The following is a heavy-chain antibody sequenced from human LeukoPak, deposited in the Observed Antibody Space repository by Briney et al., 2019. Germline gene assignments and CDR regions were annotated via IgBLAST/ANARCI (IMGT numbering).Heavy chain of an antibody. CDR3: ARVEDDAFDI. CDR1: GGSFSGYY. V-gene: IGHV4-34*01. Sequence: SETLSLTCAVYGGSFSGYYWSWIRQPPGKGLEWIGEINHSGSTNYNPSLKSRVTISVDTSKNQFSLKLSSVTAADTAVYYCARVEDDAFDIWGQGTMVTVSS. J-gene: IGHJ3*02. CDR2: INHSGST.